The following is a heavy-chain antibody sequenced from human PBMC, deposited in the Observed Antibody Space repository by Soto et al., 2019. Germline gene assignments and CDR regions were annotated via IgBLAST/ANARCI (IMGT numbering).Heavy chain of an antibody. J-gene: IGHJ6*02. CDR1: GYSFTSYW. CDR2: IDPSDSYT. Sequence: PGESLKISCKGSGYSFTSYWISWVRQMPGKGLEWMGRIDPSDSYTNYSPSFQGHVTISADKSISTAYLQWSSLKASDTAMYYCAIDPRVDLAAAQHYYYYGMDVWGQGTTVTVSS. CDR3: AIDPRVDLAAAQHYYYYGMDV. D-gene: IGHD6-13*01. V-gene: IGHV5-10-1*01.